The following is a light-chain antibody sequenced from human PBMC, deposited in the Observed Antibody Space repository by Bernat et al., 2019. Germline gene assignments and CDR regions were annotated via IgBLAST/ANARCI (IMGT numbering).Light chain of an antibody. CDR2: GAS. Sequence: DIQLTQSPSFLSASVGDRVTITCRASQVIGTYLAWYHQKTGKAPHLLIYGASTLQSGVPSRFSGSGSGTQFTLTISSLQPEDSATYYCQQLDNFPLTFGQGTRLEIK. CDR3: QQLDNFPLT. J-gene: IGKJ5*01. V-gene: IGKV1-9*01. CDR1: QVIGTY.